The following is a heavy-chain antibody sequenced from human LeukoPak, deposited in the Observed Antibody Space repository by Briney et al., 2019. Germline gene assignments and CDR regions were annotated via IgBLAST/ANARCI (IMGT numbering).Heavy chain of an antibody. CDR3: AREGDTANFDY. Sequence: QAGGSLRLSCAASGFTFSSYWMHWVRQAPGKGVVWVSRINSDGSSTSYADPVKGRFTISRDNAKNTLYLQMNSLRAEDTAVYYCAREGDTANFDYWGQGTLVTVSS. D-gene: IGHD5-18*01. CDR1: GFTFSSYW. J-gene: IGHJ4*02. V-gene: IGHV3-74*01. CDR2: INSDGSST.